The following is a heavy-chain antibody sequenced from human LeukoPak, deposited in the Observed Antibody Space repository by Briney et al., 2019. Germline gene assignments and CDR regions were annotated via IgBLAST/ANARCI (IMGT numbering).Heavy chain of an antibody. CDR1: GFTFSRYW. CDR2: IKQDGSEK. CDR3: ARQNGAGYYYYFDS. J-gene: IGHJ4*02. D-gene: IGHD3-22*01. V-gene: IGHV3-7*01. Sequence: GGSLRLSCAASGFTFSRYWMNWVRQAPGKGLEWVANIKQDGSEKHYVDSVKGRFTISRDNAKNSVYLQMNSLRAEDTAVYYCARQNGAGYYYYFDSWGQGTLVTVSS.